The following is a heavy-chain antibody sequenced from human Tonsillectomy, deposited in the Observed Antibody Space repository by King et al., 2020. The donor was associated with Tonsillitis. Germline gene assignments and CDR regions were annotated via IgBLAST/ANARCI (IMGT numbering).Heavy chain of an antibody. D-gene: IGHD2-21*01. J-gene: IGHJ4*02. CDR2: IWYDGSNE. Sequence: VQLVESGGGVVQPGGSLRLSCAASGFTFSTYGMHWVRQAPGRGLEWVAIIWYDGSNEDYADSVKGRFTISRGNSKNTLYLQMNSLRAEETAVYYCARDQCGGDCYGFDYWGQGTLVTVSS. V-gene: IGHV3-33*01. CDR1: GFTFSTYG. CDR3: ARDQCGGDCYGFDY.